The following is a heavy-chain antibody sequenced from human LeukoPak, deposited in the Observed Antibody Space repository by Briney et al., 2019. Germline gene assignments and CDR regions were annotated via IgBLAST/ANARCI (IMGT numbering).Heavy chain of an antibody. V-gene: IGHV3-23*01. CDR2: ISGSSSNT. J-gene: IGHJ4*02. Sequence: PGGSLRLSCAASGFTFSSYAMTWVRQAPGKGLEWVSAISGSSSNTYYADSVKGRFTISGDNSKNTLYLQISSLRAEDTAVYYCAKGSSSNWNIYGYWGQGILVTVSS. CDR3: AKGSSSNWNIYGY. CDR1: GFTFSSYA. D-gene: IGHD6-13*01.